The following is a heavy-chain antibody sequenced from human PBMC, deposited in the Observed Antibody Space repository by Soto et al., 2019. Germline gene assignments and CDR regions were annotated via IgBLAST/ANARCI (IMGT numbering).Heavy chain of an antibody. V-gene: IGHV3-53*01. J-gene: IGHJ3*02. CDR2: IYSGGST. D-gene: IGHD3-22*01. Sequence: PGGSLRLSCAASGFTVSSNYMSWVRQAPGKGLEWVSVIYSGGSTYYADSVKGRFTISRDNSKNTLYLQMNSLRAEDTAVYYCARATTYYYDKGAFDIWGQGTMVTVSS. CDR3: ARATTYYYDKGAFDI. CDR1: GFTVSSNY.